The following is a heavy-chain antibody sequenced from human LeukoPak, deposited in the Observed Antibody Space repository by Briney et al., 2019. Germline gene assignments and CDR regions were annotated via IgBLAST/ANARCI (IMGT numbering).Heavy chain of an antibody. D-gene: IGHD2-8*01. J-gene: IGHJ6*02. Sequence: PGGSLSLSCAASGFGFENFWMTWVRQAPGKGLEWVANIRQDSNEKSYADSVKGRFTISRDNGKSSLYLHMNNLRVEDTAVYYCASANQGGYYHYGMDVWGQGTTVSVS. CDR1: GFGFENFW. CDR3: ASANQGGYYHYGMDV. CDR2: IRQDSNEK. V-gene: IGHV3-7*01.